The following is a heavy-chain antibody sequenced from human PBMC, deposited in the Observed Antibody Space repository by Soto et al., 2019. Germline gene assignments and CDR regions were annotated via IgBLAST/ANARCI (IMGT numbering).Heavy chain of an antibody. V-gene: IGHV1-18*01. D-gene: IGHD3-3*01. Sequence: QVQLVQSGDEVKKPGASVKVSCKASGYTFTNYGISWVRQAPGQGLEWMGWISTYNTNTKYAQNLQGRVTMTTDTSTSTAHMELRSLRSDDTAVYYCARDEFGVFENYYYYYMDVLGKGTTVTVSS. CDR3: ARDEFGVFENYYYYYMDV. CDR1: GYTFTNYG. J-gene: IGHJ6*03. CDR2: ISTYNTNT.